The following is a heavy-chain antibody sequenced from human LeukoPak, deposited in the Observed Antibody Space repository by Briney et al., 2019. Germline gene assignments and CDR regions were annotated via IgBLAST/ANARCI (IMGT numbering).Heavy chain of an antibody. CDR1: GYSFTGCW. CDR3: ARHNCSSTPKSRYYFDY. V-gene: IGHV5-51*01. Sequence: GESLKISCKTSGYSFTGCWIAWVRQMPGKGLEWMGIIYPGDSDTRYSPSFQGQVTISADKSISTAYLQWSSLKASDTAMYYCARHNCSSTPKSRYYFDYWGQGTLVTASS. D-gene: IGHD2-2*01. CDR2: IYPGDSDT. J-gene: IGHJ4*02.